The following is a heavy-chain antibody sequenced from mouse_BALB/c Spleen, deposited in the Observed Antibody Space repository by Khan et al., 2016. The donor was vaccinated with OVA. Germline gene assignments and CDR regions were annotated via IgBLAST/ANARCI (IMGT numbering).Heavy chain of an antibody. Sequence: QVRLQQSGAELAKPGASVKMSCKASGYTFTSYWMHWIKQRPGQGLEWIGYINPTSGYPDYNQKFKEKATLTADKSSSTAYMQLSSLTSVDSAVDYCARDRIDYWGQGTALTVSS. CDR2: INPTSGYP. J-gene: IGHJ2*01. CDR1: GYTFTSYW. V-gene: IGHV1-7*01. CDR3: ARDRIDY.